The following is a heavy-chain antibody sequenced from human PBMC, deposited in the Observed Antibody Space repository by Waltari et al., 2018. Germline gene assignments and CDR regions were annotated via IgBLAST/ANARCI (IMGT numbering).Heavy chain of an antibody. Sequence: QVQLQESGPGLVKPSQTLSLTCTVSGGSISSGGYYWSWIRQHPGKGLEWIGYIYYSGSTYYNPSLKSRVTIAVDTSKNQFSLKLSSVTAADTAVYYCARVVPLEQQLDGYFDYWGQGTLVTVSS. CDR2: IYYSGST. V-gene: IGHV4-31*03. CDR3: ARVVPLEQQLDGYFDY. D-gene: IGHD6-13*01. CDR1: GGSISSGGYY. J-gene: IGHJ4*02.